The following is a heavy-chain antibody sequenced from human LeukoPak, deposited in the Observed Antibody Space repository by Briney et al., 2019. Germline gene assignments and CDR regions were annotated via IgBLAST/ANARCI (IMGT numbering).Heavy chain of an antibody. J-gene: IGHJ4*02. CDR1: GFTFSSYA. CDR3: AKKSLDVGATIRS. D-gene: IGHD1-26*01. V-gene: IGHV3-23*01. Sequence: GGSPRLSCAASGFTFSSYAMGWVRQAPGQGLEWVSAISGSGGSTYYADSVKGRFTISRDNSKNTLYLQMNSLRAEDTAVYYCAKKSLDVGATIRSWGQGTLVTVSS. CDR2: ISGSGGST.